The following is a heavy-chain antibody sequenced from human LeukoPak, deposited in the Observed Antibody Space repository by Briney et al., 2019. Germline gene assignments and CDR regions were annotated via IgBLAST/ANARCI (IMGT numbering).Heavy chain of an antibody. V-gene: IGHV3-23*01. Sequence: GGSLRLSCAASGFTLSSYAMSWVRQAPGKGLEWVSAISDSGNTYHADSVKGRFTISRDSSKNTLFLQMDRLRPEDAAVYYCAKAPVTTCRGAYCYPFDYWGQGTLVTVSS. J-gene: IGHJ4*02. CDR2: ISDSGNT. CDR3: AKAPVTTCRGAYCYPFDY. D-gene: IGHD2-21*01. CDR1: GFTLSSYA.